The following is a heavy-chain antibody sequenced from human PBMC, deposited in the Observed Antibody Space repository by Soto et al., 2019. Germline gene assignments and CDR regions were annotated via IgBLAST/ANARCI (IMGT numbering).Heavy chain of an antibody. CDR3: AIDHMVRAYYYYYGMDV. CDR1: GFTFSSYG. V-gene: IGHV3-30*03. J-gene: IGHJ6*02. CDR2: ISYDGSNK. D-gene: IGHD3-10*01. Sequence: QVQLVESGGGVVQPGRSLRLSCAASGFTFSSYGMHWVRQAPGKGLEWVAVISYDGSNKYYADSVKGRFTISRDNSKNTLYLQMNSLRADDTAVYYCAIDHMVRAYYYYYGMDVWGQGTTLTVSS.